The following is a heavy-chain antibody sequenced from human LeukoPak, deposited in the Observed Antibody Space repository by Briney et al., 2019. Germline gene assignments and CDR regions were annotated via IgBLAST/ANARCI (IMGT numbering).Heavy chain of an antibody. J-gene: IGHJ3*02. CDR1: GFTFSSYW. D-gene: IGHD1-26*01. V-gene: IGHV3-48*04. Sequence: GGSLRLSCAASGFTFSSYWMSWVRQAPGKGLEWLSYISSSTNTIYYADSVKGRFTISRDNAKNSLYLQMNSLRAEDTAVYYCARTKGVGATRGAFDIWGQGTMVTVSS. CDR2: ISSSTNTI. CDR3: ARTKGVGATRGAFDI.